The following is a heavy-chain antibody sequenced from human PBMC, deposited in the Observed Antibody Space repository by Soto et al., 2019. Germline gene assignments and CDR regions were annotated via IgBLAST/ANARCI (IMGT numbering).Heavy chain of an antibody. D-gene: IGHD3-10*01. V-gene: IGHV3-7*01. CDR1: GFTFSSDW. Sequence: GGSLRLSCAASGFTFSSDWMSWVRQAPGKGLEWVANIKQDGSEKYYVDSVRGRFTLSRDNANNSLQLQMNSLRAEDTAIYFCAGEMGSGRTAFDIWGQGKMGNASS. CDR2: IKQDGSEK. CDR3: AGEMGSGRTAFDI. J-gene: IGHJ3*02.